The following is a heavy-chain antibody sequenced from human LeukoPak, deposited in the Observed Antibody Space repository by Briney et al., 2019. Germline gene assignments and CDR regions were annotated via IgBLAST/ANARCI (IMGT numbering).Heavy chain of an antibody. CDR2: ISWNSGSI. J-gene: IGHJ4*02. Sequence: GGSLRLSCAASGFTFDDYAMHWVRQAPGKGLEWVSGISWNSGSIGYADSVRGRFTISRDNAKNSLYVQINNLRTEDTALYYRAKAPGLNYGPDYWGQGTLVTVSS. CDR3: AKAPGLNYGPDY. CDR1: GFTFDDYA. D-gene: IGHD3-10*01. V-gene: IGHV3-9*01.